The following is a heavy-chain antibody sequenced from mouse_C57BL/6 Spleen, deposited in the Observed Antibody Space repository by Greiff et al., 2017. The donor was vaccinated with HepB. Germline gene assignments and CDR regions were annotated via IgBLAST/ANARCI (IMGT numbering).Heavy chain of an antibody. D-gene: IGHD1-1*01. J-gene: IGHJ2*01. V-gene: IGHV5-16*01. CDR2: INYDGSST. Sequence: EVKLMESEGGLVQPGSSMKLSCTASGFTFSDYYMAWVRQVPEKGLEWVANINYDGSSTYYLDSLKSRFIISRDNAKNILYLQMSSLKSEDTATYYCARVGYYAFDYWGQGTTLTVSS. CDR3: ARVGYYAFDY. CDR1: GFTFSDYY.